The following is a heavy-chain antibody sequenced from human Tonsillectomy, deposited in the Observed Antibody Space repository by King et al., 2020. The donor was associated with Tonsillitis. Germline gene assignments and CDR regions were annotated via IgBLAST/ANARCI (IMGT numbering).Heavy chain of an antibody. CDR3: ARAGHQDAFDI. CDR1: GFSVSSTY. J-gene: IGHJ3*02. CDR2: MYSGGGT. Sequence: VQLVESGGGLIQPGGSLRLSCTASGFSVSSTYMTWVRQAPGKGLECVSVMYSGGGTYSAESVKGRFSISRDSSKNTLHLEMNNLRADDTALYYCARAGHQDAFDIWGQGTMVTVSS. V-gene: IGHV3-53*01.